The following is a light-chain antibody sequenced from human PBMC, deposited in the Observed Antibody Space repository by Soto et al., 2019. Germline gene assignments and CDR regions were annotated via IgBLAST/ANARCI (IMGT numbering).Light chain of an antibody. CDR1: QSLNNY. CDR2: DAS. J-gene: IGKJ2*01. CDR3: QQYYLPLNT. Sequence: EIHITLKTSTLSASVGDRVTITCRASQSLNNYLAWYQQKPGKAPKXVIYDASTLERGVPSRFSGTGSGTEGTLNIFSLQAEDGTTYGSQQYYLPLNTFG. V-gene: IGKV1-5*01.